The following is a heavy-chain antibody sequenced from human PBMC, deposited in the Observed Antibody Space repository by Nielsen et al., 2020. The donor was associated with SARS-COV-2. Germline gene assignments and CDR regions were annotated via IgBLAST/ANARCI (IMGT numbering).Heavy chain of an antibody. V-gene: IGHV3-23*01. CDR2: IGGSGGST. CDR1: GFTFSSYA. D-gene: IGHD3-16*01. J-gene: IGHJ4*02. CDR3: AKAVMLSYFDY. Sequence: GESLKISCAASGFTFSSYAMSWVRQAPGKGLEWVSAIGGSGGSTYYADSVKGRFTISRDNSKNTLYLQMNSLRAEDTAVYYCAKAVMLSYFDYWGQGTLVTVSS.